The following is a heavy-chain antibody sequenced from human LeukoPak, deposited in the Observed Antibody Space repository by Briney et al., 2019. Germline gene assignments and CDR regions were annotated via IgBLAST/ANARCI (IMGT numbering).Heavy chain of an antibody. D-gene: IGHD6-13*01. J-gene: IGHJ4*02. V-gene: IGHV4-31*03. CDR1: GGSISSGGYF. CDR2: IYYGGST. Sequence: PSETLSLTCTVSGGSISSGGYFWSWIRQHPGKGLEWIGYIYYGGSTYYNPSLKSRVSIPVDTSKSQFSLKLSSVTAADTAVYYCARFIGGGQAAAFDYWGQGTLVTVSS. CDR3: ARFIGGGQAAAFDY.